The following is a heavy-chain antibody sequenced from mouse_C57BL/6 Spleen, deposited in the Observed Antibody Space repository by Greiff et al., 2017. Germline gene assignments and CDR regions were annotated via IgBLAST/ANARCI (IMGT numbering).Heavy chain of an antibody. V-gene: IGHV1-19*01. Sequence: EVKLEESGPVLVKPGASVKMSCKASGYTFTDYYMNWVKQSHGKSLEWIGVINPYNGGTSYNQKFKGKATLTVDKSSSTAYMELNSLTSEDSAVYYCARSYCGSNWDFDVWGTGTTVTVSS. D-gene: IGHD1-1*01. CDR2: INPYNGGT. CDR1: GYTFTDYY. CDR3: ARSYCGSNWDFDV. J-gene: IGHJ1*03.